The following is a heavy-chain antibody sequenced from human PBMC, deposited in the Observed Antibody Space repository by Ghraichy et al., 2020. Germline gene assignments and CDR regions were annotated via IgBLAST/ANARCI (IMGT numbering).Heavy chain of an antibody. D-gene: IGHD3-22*01. Sequence: GGSLRLSCAASGFTFSSYAMHWVRQAPGKGLEWVAVISYDGSNKYYADSVKGRFTISRDNSKNTLYLQMNSLRAEDTAVYYCARDRDSYYDSSGYYYGYGVGYWGQGTLVTVSS. CDR1: GFTFSSYA. J-gene: IGHJ4*02. CDR3: ARDRDSYYDSSGYYYGYGVGY. CDR2: ISYDGSNK. V-gene: IGHV3-30-3*01.